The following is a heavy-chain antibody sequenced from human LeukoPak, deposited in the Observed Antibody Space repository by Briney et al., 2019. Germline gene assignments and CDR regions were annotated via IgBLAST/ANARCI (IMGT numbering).Heavy chain of an antibody. J-gene: IGHJ4*02. D-gene: IGHD4-17*01. V-gene: IGHV3-33*01. CDR2: IWYDGSNK. Sequence: PGRSLRLSCAASGFTFSSYGMHWVRQAPGKGLEWVAVIWYDGSNKYYVDSGKGRFTIYRDNSKNTLFLQMNSLRAEDTAVYYCARDPDDYGDYSYFDYWGQGTLVTVSS. CDR1: GFTFSSYG. CDR3: ARDPDDYGDYSYFDY.